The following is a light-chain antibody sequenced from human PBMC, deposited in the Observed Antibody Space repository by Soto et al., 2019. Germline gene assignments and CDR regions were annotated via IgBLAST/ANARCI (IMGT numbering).Light chain of an antibody. CDR3: LLYNAGTVV. CDR1: TGAVTRGFY. CDR2: STS. V-gene: IGLV7-43*01. Sequence: QAVVTQEPSLTVSPGGKVTLTCASSTGAVTRGFYPNWFQQKPGQAPRALIYSTSDKYSGTPARFSGSLLGDKAALTLSGVQPEDEAEYYCLLYNAGTVVFGGGTQLTVL. J-gene: IGLJ2*01.